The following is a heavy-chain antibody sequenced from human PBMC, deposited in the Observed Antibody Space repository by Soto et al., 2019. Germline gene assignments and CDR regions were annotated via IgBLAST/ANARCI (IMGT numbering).Heavy chain of an antibody. CDR3: ARVRIAAAGTDWFDP. CDR1: GGTFSSYT. J-gene: IGHJ5*02. CDR2: IIPILGIA. Sequence: QVQLVQSGAEVKKPGSSVKVSCKASGGTFSSYTISWVRQAPGQGLEWMGRIIPILGIANYAQKFLGRVTITADKSTSTAYMELSSLRSEDTVVYYCARVRIAAAGTDWFDPWGQGTLVTVSS. D-gene: IGHD6-13*01. V-gene: IGHV1-69*02.